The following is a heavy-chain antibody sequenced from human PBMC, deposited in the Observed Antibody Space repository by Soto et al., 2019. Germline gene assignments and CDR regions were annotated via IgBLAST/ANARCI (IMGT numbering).Heavy chain of an antibody. V-gene: IGHV3-48*01. J-gene: IGHJ1*01. CDR1: GFTFSSYA. CDR3: ARDLGSSWYPEYFQH. CDR2: ISSSSSII. D-gene: IGHD6-13*01. Sequence: GGSLRLSCAASGFTFSSYAMSWVRQAPGKGLEWVSYISSSSSIIYYADSVKGRFTISRDNAKNSLYLQMNSLRAEDTAVYYCARDLGSSWYPEYFQHWGQGTLVTVSS.